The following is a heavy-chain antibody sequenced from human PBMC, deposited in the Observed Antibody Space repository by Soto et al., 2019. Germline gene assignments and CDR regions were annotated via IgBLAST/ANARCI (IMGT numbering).Heavy chain of an antibody. D-gene: IGHD3-3*01. CDR3: ARETSYDFWSGPQTMDV. J-gene: IGHJ6*02. CDR2: VHYDGTKK. V-gene: IGHV3-33*01. Sequence: QVQLVESGGGVVQPGTSLRLSCAPSGFTFSSYVMHWVRQAPGKGLEWVAVVHYDGTKKYYADSVRGRFTISRDNSANILYLQMNSLRPAGTAVYFCARETSYDFWSGPQTMDVWGQGTTVTVSS. CDR1: GFTFSSYV.